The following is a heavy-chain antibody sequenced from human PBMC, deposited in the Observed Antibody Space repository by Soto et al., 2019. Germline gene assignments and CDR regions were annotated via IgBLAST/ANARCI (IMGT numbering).Heavy chain of an antibody. CDR1: GYSFTSYR. J-gene: IGHJ5*02. V-gene: IGHV5-10-1*01. CDR3: ARRVTGTTGGPDWFDP. D-gene: IGHD1-7*01. CDR2: IDPSDSYT. Sequence: PGESLKISCKGSGYSFTSYRISWVRQMPGKGLEWMGRIDPSDSYTNYSPSFQGHVTISADKSISTAYLQWSSLKASDTAMYYCARRVTGTTGGPDWFDPWGQGTLVTVSS.